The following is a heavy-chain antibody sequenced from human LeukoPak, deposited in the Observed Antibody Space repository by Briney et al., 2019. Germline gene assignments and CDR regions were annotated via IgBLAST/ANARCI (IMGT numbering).Heavy chain of an antibody. CDR1: GFTVSSNY. D-gene: IGHD3-9*01. CDR3: ARVRLLRYFDWFSNWFDP. CDR2: IYSGGST. V-gene: IGHV3-53*01. J-gene: IGHJ5*02. Sequence: SGGSLRLSCAASGFTVSSNYMSWVRQAPGKGLEWVSVIYSGGSTYYADSVKGRFTISRDNSKNTLYLQMNSLRAEDTAVYYCARVRLLRYFDWFSNWFDPWGQGTLVTVSS.